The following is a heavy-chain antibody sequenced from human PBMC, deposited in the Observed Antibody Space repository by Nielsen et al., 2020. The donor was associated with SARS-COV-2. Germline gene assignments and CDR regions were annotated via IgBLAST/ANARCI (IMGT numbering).Heavy chain of an antibody. J-gene: IGHJ4*02. V-gene: IGHV3-30*04. D-gene: IGHD6-13*01. CDR3: AREDRTNWYGVDY. CDR2: ISFDGLYK. Sequence: GESLKISCAASGFNFRSYAIHWVRQAPGKGLEWVTVISFDGLYKQYTDSVKGRFSISRDNSKNTVSLQMDSLRSEDTAVYYCAREDRTNWYGVDYLGQGTLVTVSS. CDR1: GFNFRSYA.